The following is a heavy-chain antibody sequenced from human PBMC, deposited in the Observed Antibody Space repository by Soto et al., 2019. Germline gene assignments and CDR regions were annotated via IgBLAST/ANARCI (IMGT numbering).Heavy chain of an antibody. CDR1: GYTFTSYG. Sequence: QVQLVRSGAEVKKPGASVKVSCKASGYTFTSYGISWVRQAPGQGLEWMGWISAYNGNTNYAQKLQGRVTMTTDTSTSTAYMELRSLRSDDTAVYYCAREVRYYDSSGSNWFDPWGQGTLVTVSS. D-gene: IGHD3-22*01. V-gene: IGHV1-18*01. J-gene: IGHJ5*02. CDR3: AREVRYYDSSGSNWFDP. CDR2: ISAYNGNT.